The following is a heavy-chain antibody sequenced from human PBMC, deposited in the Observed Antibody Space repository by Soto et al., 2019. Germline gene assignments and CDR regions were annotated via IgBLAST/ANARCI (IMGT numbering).Heavy chain of an antibody. CDR2: ISGSGGST. D-gene: IGHD6-13*01. J-gene: IGHJ4*02. Sequence: GGSLRLSCAASGFTFSSYAMSWVRQAPGKGLEWVSAISGSGGSTYYADSVKGRFTISGDNSKNTLYLQMNSLRAEDTAVYYCAKDKVKQQLVFDYWGQGTLVTVSS. CDR3: AKDKVKQQLVFDY. CDR1: GFTFSSYA. V-gene: IGHV3-23*01.